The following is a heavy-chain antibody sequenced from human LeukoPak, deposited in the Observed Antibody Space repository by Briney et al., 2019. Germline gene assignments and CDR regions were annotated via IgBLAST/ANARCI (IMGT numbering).Heavy chain of an antibody. D-gene: IGHD5-24*01. V-gene: IGHV3-48*03. CDR1: GFTFSDYE. J-gene: IGHJ4*02. CDR2: ISSSGSTI. Sequence: GGSLRLSCAASGFTFSDYEMNWVRQAPGKGLEWVSYISSSGSTIYYADSVKGRFTISRDNAKTSLYLQINSLRAEDTAVYYCARLRGGYRLYWGQGTLVTVSS. CDR3: ARLRGGYRLY.